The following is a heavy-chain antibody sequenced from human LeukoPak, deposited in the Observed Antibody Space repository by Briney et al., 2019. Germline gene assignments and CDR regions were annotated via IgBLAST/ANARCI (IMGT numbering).Heavy chain of an antibody. CDR2: IKQGGSGK. D-gene: IGHD2-2*01. CDR3: ARLLRYCSSTSCRLYFDY. CDR1: GFTFSSYG. J-gene: IGHJ4*02. V-gene: IGHV3-7*01. Sequence: GGSLRLSCAASGFTFSSYGMHWVRQAPGKGLERVANIKQGGSGKYYVDAVKGRFTISRDNAKNSLYLQMNSLRAEDTAVYYCARLLRYCSSTSCRLYFDYWGQGTLVTVSS.